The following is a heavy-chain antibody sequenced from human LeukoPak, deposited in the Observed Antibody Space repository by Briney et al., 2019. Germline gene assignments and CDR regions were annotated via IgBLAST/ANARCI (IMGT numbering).Heavy chain of an antibody. D-gene: IGHD3-10*01. CDR2: IYYSGST. Sequence: SETLSLTCTVSGGSISSYYWSWIRQPPGKGLEWIGYIYYSGSTNYNPSLKSRVTISVDTSKNQFSLKLSSVTAADTAVYYCARCITMVRGAGMGLRYMDVWGKGTTVTVSS. J-gene: IGHJ6*03. V-gene: IGHV4-59*01. CDR1: GGSISSYY. CDR3: ARCITMVRGAGMGLRYMDV.